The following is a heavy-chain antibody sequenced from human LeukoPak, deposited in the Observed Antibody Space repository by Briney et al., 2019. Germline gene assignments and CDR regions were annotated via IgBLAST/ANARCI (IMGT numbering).Heavy chain of an antibody. Sequence: PSETLSLTCTVSGSSISSYDWSWIRQPPGKGLEWIGYIYYSGSTNYNPSLKSRVTISVDTSKNQFSLKLSSVTAADTAVYYCARAAILWFGEFGWFDPWGQGTLVTVSS. D-gene: IGHD3-10*01. V-gene: IGHV4-59*01. J-gene: IGHJ5*02. CDR1: GSSISSYD. CDR2: IYYSGST. CDR3: ARAAILWFGEFGWFDP.